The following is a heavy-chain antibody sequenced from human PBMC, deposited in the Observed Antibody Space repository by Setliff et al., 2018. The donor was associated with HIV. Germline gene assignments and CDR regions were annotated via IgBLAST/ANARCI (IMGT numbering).Heavy chain of an antibody. Sequence: SETLSLTCSVSGGSITSYHWSWIRQSPGKGLEWIGYIYKSGTTNYKSSLKSRVTISAGPSKNQFSLKVTSVTAADTAVYYCGRLSETAMASFDSWGQGTLVTVSS. J-gene: IGHJ4*02. CDR3: GRLSETAMASFDS. CDR1: GGSITSYH. CDR2: IYKSGTT. D-gene: IGHD5-18*01. V-gene: IGHV4-4*08.